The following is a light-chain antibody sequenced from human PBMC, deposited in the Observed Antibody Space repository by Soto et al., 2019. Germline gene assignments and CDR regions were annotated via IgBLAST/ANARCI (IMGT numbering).Light chain of an antibody. CDR3: QQRSNWPLT. CDR2: DAS. CDR1: QSVSSY. J-gene: IGKJ4*01. V-gene: IGKV3-11*01. Sequence: EILMTQSPDTLSVSQGERATLSCRASQSVSSYLAWYQQKPGQAPRLLIYDASNRATGIPARFSGSGSGTDFTLTISSLEPEDFAVYYCQQRSNWPLTFGGGTKVDI.